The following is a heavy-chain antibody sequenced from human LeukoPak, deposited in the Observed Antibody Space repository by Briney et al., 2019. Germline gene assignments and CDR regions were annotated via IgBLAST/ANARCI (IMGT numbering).Heavy chain of an antibody. CDR1: GYTFTGYY. Sequence: ASVNVSCKASGYTFTGYYMHWVRQAPGQGLEWMGWINPNSGGTNYAQKFQGRVTMTRDTSISTAYMELSRLRSDDTAVYYCAQADSSGYYLVYWGQGTLVTVSS. V-gene: IGHV1-2*02. CDR3: AQADSSGYYLVY. J-gene: IGHJ4*02. D-gene: IGHD3-22*01. CDR2: INPNSGGT.